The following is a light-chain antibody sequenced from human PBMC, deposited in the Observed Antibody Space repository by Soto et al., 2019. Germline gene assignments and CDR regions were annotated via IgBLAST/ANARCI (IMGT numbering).Light chain of an antibody. CDR1: SSDVGFYIY. V-gene: IGLV2-14*01. Sequence: QSALTQPASVSGSPGQSITISCTGTSSDVGFYIYVSWYQQHPGKAPKLMIYEVSNRPSGVSNRFSGSKSGNTASLTISGLQAEDEADYYCSSFTTSNTVVFGGGTKLTVL. J-gene: IGLJ2*01. CDR2: EVS. CDR3: SSFTTSNTVV.